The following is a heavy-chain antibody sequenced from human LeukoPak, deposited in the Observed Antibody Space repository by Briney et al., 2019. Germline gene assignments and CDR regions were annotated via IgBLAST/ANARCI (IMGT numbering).Heavy chain of an antibody. CDR2: IYSGGST. V-gene: IGHV3-66*01. J-gene: IGHJ4*02. CDR1: EFSVGSNY. CDR3: AYDGPGLFDY. Sequence: PGGSLRLSCAASEFSVGSNYMTWVRQAPGKGLEWVSLIYSGGSTYYADSVKGRFTISRDNSKNTLYLQMNSLRAEDTAVYYCAYDGPGLFDYWGQGTLVTVSS. D-gene: IGHD3-22*01.